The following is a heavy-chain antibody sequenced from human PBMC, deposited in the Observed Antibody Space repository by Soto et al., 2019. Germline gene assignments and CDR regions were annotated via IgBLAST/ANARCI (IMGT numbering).Heavy chain of an antibody. V-gene: IGHV3-33*01. J-gene: IGHJ4*02. CDR1: GFTFSNYG. D-gene: IGHD2-2*01. Sequence: GGSLRLSCVASGFTFSNYGMHWVRQAPGKGLEWVAGIDYNEINRYYIDPVKGRFTISRDQSKNTLYLQMNSLRAEDTAVYYCARDFCPVPTCYDLWGQGVLVTVSS. CDR2: IDYNEINR. CDR3: ARDFCPVPTCYDL.